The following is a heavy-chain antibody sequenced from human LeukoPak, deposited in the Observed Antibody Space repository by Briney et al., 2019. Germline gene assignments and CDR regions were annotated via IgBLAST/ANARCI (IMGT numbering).Heavy chain of an antibody. CDR3: ARDIRYYALDY. CDR2: TYYSGST. D-gene: IGHD3-3*01. V-gene: IGHV4-61*01. J-gene: IGHJ4*02. CDR1: GGSVSSGSYY. Sequence: SETLSLTCTVSGGSVSSGSYYWSWIRQPPGKGLEWIGYTYYSGSTNYNPSLKSRVTISVDTSKNQFSLKLSSVTAADTAVYYCARDIRYYALDYWGQGTLVTVSS.